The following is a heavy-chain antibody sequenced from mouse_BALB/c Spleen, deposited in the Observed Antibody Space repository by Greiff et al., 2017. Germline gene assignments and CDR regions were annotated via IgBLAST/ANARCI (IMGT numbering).Heavy chain of an antibody. CDR1: GYTFTDYY. J-gene: IGHJ4*01. CDR2: IYPGSGNT. Sequence: LQESGPELVKPGASVKISCKASGYTFTDYYINWVKQKPGQGLEWIGWIYPGSGNTKYNEKFKGKATLTVDTSSSTAYMQLSSLTSEDTAVYFCARERGYEMFKAMDYWGQGTSVTVSS. D-gene: IGHD2-2*01. CDR3: ARERGYEMFKAMDY. V-gene: IGHV1-84*02.